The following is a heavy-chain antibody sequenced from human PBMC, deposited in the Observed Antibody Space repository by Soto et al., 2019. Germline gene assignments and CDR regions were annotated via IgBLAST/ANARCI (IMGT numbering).Heavy chain of an antibody. CDR1: GFTFSDYL. CDR3: VKDGGYCSSSSCYAPRNHYFDP. CDR2: IKFDGSVK. Sequence: PGGSLRLSCAASGFTFSDYLMSWVRQSPGKGPEWVANIKFDGSVKQYVDSVRGRFTISRDNSKNSLFLQMNSLAAADTAVYYCVKDGGYCSSSSCYAPRNHYFDPWGQGTLVTVSS. J-gene: IGHJ5*02. V-gene: IGHV3-7*03. D-gene: IGHD2-2*01.